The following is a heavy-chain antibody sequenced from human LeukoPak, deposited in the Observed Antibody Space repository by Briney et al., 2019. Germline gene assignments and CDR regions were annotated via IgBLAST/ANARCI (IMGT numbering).Heavy chain of an antibody. V-gene: IGHV1-8*01. CDR2: MNPNSGNT. CDR1: GYTFTSYD. Sequence: ASVKVSCKASGYTFTSYDINWVRQATGQVLEWMGWMNPNSGNTGYAQKFQGRVTMTRNTSISTAYMELSSLRSEDTAVYYCARGNPEYYYDSSGYHNWFDPWGQGTLVTVSS. J-gene: IGHJ5*02. CDR3: ARGNPEYYYDSSGYHNWFDP. D-gene: IGHD3-22*01.